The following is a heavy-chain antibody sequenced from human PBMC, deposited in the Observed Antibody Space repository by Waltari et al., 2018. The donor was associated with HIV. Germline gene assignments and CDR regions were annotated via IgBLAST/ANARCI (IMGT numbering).Heavy chain of an antibody. CDR3: ARLRWDASFYYGLDV. J-gene: IGHJ6*02. D-gene: IGHD4-17*01. CDR2: IYHSGAA. V-gene: IGHV4-34*02. CDR1: GGSFSGYY. Sequence: QVQLQPWGAGLLKPSETLSLPCAVYGGSFSGYYWTWIRQPPGKGLQWIAEIYHSGAANYNPSLKSRVTISVDTSKNQFSLKLRSVTAADTAVYYCARLRWDASFYYGLDVWGQGTTVTVSS.